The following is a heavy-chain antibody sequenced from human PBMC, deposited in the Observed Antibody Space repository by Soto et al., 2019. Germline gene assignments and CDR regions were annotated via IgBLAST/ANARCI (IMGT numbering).Heavy chain of an antibody. CDR1: GYSFTSYW. Sequence: GESLKISCKGSGYSFTSYWISWVRQMPGKGLEWMGRIDPSDSYTNYSPSFQGHVTISADRSLNTAYLHFSSLQASDTAIYFCARQNHGGDSTYLDYWGQGALVTVSS. CDR2: IDPSDSYT. D-gene: IGHD2-21*02. J-gene: IGHJ4*02. CDR3: ARQNHGGDSTYLDY. V-gene: IGHV5-10-1*01.